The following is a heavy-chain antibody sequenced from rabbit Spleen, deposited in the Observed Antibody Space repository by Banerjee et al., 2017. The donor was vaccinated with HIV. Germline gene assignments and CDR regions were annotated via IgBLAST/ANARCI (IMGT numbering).Heavy chain of an antibody. CDR3: ARDDAGGGFFFDL. CDR1: GFTLSSYY. CDR2: IDPVFGIT. V-gene: IGHV1S7*01. Sequence: QLEESGGGLVKPGGSLKLSCKASGFTLSSYYMNWVRQAPGKGLEWIGYIDPVFGITYYANWVNGRFSISRENAQNTVFLQMTSLTAADTATYFCARDDAGGGFFFDLWGPGTLVTVS. J-gene: IGHJ4*01. D-gene: IGHD8-1*01.